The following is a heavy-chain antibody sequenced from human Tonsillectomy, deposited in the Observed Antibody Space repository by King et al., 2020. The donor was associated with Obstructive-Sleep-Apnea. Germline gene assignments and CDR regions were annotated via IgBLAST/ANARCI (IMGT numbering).Heavy chain of an antibody. CDR1: GFTFSSYA. CDR3: AKLFSADWWRGFDY. CDR2: ISGSADKT. J-gene: IGHJ4*02. Sequence: VQLVESGGGLVQPGGSLRLSCAASGFTFSSYAMSWVRQAPGKGLEWVSVISGSADKTYYADSVKGRFTISTDNSRNTLSLQMNSLRAEDTAIYYCAKLFSADWWRGFDYWGQGTLVTVSS. V-gene: IGHV3-23*04. D-gene: IGHD2-8*02.